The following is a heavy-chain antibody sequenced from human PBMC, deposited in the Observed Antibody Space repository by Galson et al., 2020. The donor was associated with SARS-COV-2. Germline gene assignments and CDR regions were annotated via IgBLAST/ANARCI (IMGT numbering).Heavy chain of an antibody. CDR3: ARGLGRYFGSFNYHQDS. CDR2: MNPKSGHT. Sequence: ASVKVSCKASGYTFSNYDINWVRQAAGQGLDWMGWMNPKSGHTGFAQKFQGRVTLTTDTSISTAYMELSSLKSEDTAVYYCARGLGRYFGSFNYHQDSWGQGTLVTVSS. D-gene: IGHD3-9*01. V-gene: IGHV1-8*01. J-gene: IGHJ4*02. CDR1: GYTFSNYD.